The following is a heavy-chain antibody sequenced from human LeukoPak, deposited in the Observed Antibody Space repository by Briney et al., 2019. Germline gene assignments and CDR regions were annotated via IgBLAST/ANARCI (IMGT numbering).Heavy chain of an antibody. D-gene: IGHD3-9*01. V-gene: IGHV4-59*01. CDR3: ARETAYYDILTGYQGYYMDV. CDR1: GFTFSSSA. Sequence: GSLRLSCAASGFTFSSSAMSWVRQAPGEGLEWIGYIYYSGSTNYNPSLKSRVTISVDTSKNQFSLKLSSVTAADTAVYYCARETAYYDILTGYQGYYMDVWGKGTTVTISS. CDR2: IYYSGST. J-gene: IGHJ6*03.